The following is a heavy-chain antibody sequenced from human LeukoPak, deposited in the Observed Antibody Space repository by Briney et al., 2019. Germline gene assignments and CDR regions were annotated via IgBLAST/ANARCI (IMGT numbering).Heavy chain of an antibody. CDR3: AKFLPSHIVVANYYFDY. D-gene: IGHD2-21*01. V-gene: IGHV3-23*01. J-gene: IGHJ4*02. CDR1: GFTFSSYA. CDR2: ISGSGGSP. Sequence: PGGSLRLSCAAAGFTFSSYAMSWVRQAPGSGLEWVSAISGSGGSPYYADSVKGRFTISRDNYKNTLDLQMNSLRAEDTAVYYCAKFLPSHIVVANYYFDYWGGGPRVRVSS.